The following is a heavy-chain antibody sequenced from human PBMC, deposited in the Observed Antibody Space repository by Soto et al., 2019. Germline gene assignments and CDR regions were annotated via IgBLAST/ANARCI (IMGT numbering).Heavy chain of an antibody. CDR1: GYTFTSYG. D-gene: IGHD3-22*01. CDR3: ARDAPPRIVVVIAGPHAFDI. V-gene: IGHV1-18*01. J-gene: IGHJ3*02. CDR2: ISAYNGNT. Sequence: QVQLVQSGAEVKKPGASVKVSCKASGYTFTSYGISWVRQAPGQGLEWMGWISAYNGNTNYAQKLQGRVTMTTDTATSTAYMELRSLRSDDTAVYYCARDAPPRIVVVIAGPHAFDIWGQGTMVTVSS.